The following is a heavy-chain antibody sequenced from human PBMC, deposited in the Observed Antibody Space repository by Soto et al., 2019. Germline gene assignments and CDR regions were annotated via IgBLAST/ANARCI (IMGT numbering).Heavy chain of an antibody. CDR2: VSSSGGST. CDR1: GFTFSSYA. V-gene: IGHV3-23*01. J-gene: IGHJ4*02. Sequence: EVQLLESGGGLVQPGGSLRLSCAASGFTFSSYAMSWVRQAPGKGLEWVLAVSSSGGSTYYADSVKGRFTISRDNSKNTLYLQMNSLRAAHTAVYYCAKYITIWRGGQFDYCGQGTLVTVSS. CDR3: AKYITIWRGGQFDY. D-gene: IGHD3-10*01.